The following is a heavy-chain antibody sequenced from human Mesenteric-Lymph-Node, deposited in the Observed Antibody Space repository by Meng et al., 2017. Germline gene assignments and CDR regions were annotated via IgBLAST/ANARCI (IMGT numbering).Heavy chain of an antibody. D-gene: IGHD2-15*01. J-gene: IGHJ6*02. CDR3: ARAPIVVVVAATRYYYYYGMDV. V-gene: IGHV4-34*01. CDR2: INHSGST. CDR1: GGSFSGYY. Sequence: SETLSLTCAVYGGSFSGYYWSWIRQPPGKGLEWIGEINHSGSTNYNPSLKSRVTISVDTSKNQFPLKLSSVTAADTALYYCARAPIVVVVAATRYYYYYGMDVWGQGTTVTVSS.